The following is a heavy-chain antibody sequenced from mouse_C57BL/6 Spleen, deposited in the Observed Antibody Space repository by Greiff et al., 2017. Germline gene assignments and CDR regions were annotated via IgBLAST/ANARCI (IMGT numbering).Heavy chain of an antibody. CDR2: IDPSDSYT. CDR3: ARSWSSGYVWFAY. Sequence: VQLKQPGAELVMPGASVKLSCKASGYTFTSYWMHWVKQRPGQGLEWIGEIDPSDSYTNYNQKFKGKSTLTVDKSSSTAYMQLSSLTSEDSAVYYCARSWSSGYVWFAYWGQGTLVTVSA. J-gene: IGHJ3*01. V-gene: IGHV1-69*01. D-gene: IGHD3-2*02. CDR1: GYTFTSYW.